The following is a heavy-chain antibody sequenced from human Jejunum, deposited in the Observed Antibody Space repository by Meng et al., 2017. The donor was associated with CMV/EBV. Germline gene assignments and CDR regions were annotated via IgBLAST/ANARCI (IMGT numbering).Heavy chain of an antibody. D-gene: IGHD2-15*01. V-gene: IGHV3-74*01. J-gene: IGHJ4*02. CDR2: INGDGTSS. CDR1: GLTFSGDW. Sequence: GLTFSGDWMHWVRQAPGKGLMLVSRINGDGTSSGYADSVKGRFTISRDNANNMLYLQLDSLRAEDTAVYYCVTNVYCSGGGCRNYWGQGTRVTVSS. CDR3: VTNVYCSGGGCRNY.